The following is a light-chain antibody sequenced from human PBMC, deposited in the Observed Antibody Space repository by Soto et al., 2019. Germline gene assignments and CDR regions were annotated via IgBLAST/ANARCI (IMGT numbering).Light chain of an antibody. CDR1: QSVSSNY. J-gene: IGKJ4*01. CDR2: SAS. Sequence: EIVLTQSPGPLSLSPGERVTLSCRASQSVSSNYLAWYQQKPGQAPRLLIYSASSRATGIPDRFSGSGSGTDFTLTINRLEPEDFAVYYCQQYGGSPRVTFGGGTKVEIK. V-gene: IGKV3-20*01. CDR3: QQYGGSPRVT.